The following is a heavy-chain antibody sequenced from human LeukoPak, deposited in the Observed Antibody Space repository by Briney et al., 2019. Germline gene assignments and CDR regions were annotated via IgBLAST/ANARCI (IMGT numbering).Heavy chain of an antibody. CDR2: INHSGST. CDR1: GGSFSGYY. Sequence: SETLSLTCAVYGGSFSGYYWSWFRQAPGKGLEWIGEINHSGSTNYNPSLKSRVTISVDTSKNQFSLKLSSVTAADTAVYYCARLTSYRYYYDSSGYYGIDYWGQGTLVTVSS. J-gene: IGHJ4*02. CDR3: ARLTSYRYYYDSSGYYGIDY. V-gene: IGHV4-34*01. D-gene: IGHD3-22*01.